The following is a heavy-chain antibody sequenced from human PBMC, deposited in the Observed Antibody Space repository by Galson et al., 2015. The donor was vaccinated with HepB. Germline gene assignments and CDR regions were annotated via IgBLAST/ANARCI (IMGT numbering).Heavy chain of an antibody. CDR3: ARGVFPSRGDAVDI. Sequence: DTLSLTCTVSGGSISSYYWSWIRQPPGKGLEWIGYIYYSGSTNYNPSLKSRVTISVDTSKNQFSLKLSSVTAADTAVYYCARGVFPSRGDAVDIWGQGTMVTVSS. CDR2: IYYSGST. V-gene: IGHV4-59*01. CDR1: GGSISSYY. J-gene: IGHJ3*02. D-gene: IGHD3-10*02.